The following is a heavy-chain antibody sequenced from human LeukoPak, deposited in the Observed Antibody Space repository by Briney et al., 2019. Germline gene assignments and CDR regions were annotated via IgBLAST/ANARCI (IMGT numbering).Heavy chain of an antibody. J-gene: IGHJ6*03. Sequence: GASVKVSCKASGYTFTGYYMHWVRQAPGQGLEWMGWINAYNGNTNFAQKLQGRVTMTTDTSTSTAYMELRSLRSDDTAVYYCARARTYDFWSGYLGMGYYYYYMDVWGKGTTVTVSS. CDR1: GYTFTGYY. V-gene: IGHV1-18*04. CDR2: INAYNGNT. D-gene: IGHD3-3*01. CDR3: ARARTYDFWSGYLGMGYYYYYMDV.